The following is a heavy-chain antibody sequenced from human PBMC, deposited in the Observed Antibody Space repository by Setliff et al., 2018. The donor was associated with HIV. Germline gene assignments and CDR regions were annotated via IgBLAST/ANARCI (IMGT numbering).Heavy chain of an antibody. Sequence: SETLSLTCAVYGGSFSDYYWTWIRQSPGKGLEWIGEINHSGSTNYNPSLKCRVTISVDTSKNQFSLRLNSVTAADTAVYYCASDISPDDGYNRLHYFDYWGQGTLVTVSS. CDR2: INHSGST. V-gene: IGHV4-34*01. CDR1: GGSFSDYY. CDR3: ASDISPDDGYNRLHYFDY. D-gene: IGHD5-12*01. J-gene: IGHJ4*02.